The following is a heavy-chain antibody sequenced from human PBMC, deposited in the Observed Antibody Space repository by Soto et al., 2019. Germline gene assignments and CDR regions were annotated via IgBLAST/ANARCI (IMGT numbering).Heavy chain of an antibody. J-gene: IGHJ5*02. D-gene: IGHD3-9*01. CDR2: IYLHAEK. V-gene: IGHV2-5*01. Sequence: SGATLSNPRQALTLPCTFSVVSLSTSEAGVGWILQRPGNALAGLALIYLHAEKRYSLSLKRRLTIPKDTTKTQVVLTMTNMDPADTAKYYCAHSGRDILTGSRNWLDHWAQQPLDTAS. CDR3: AHSGRDILTGSRNWLDH. CDR1: VVSLSTSEAG.